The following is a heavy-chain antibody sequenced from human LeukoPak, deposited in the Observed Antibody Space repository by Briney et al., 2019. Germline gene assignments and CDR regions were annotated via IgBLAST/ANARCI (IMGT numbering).Heavy chain of an antibody. CDR1: GGSISSSSYY. CDR2: IYYSGST. CDR3: ARWLRNYGYDAFDI. J-gene: IGHJ3*02. V-gene: IGHV4-39*01. Sequence: PSETLSLTCTVSGGSISSSSYYWGWIRQPPGKGLEWIGSIYYSGSTYYNPSLKSRVTISVDTSKNQFSLKLSSVTAADTAVYYCARWLRNYGYDAFDIWGQGIMVSVSS. D-gene: IGHD4-17*01.